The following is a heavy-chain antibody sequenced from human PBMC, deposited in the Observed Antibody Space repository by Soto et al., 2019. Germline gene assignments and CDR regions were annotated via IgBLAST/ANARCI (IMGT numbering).Heavy chain of an antibody. J-gene: IGHJ4*02. Sequence: EVQLVESGGGLVQPGGSLRLSCAGSGFTLSDNYMEWVRQAPGKGLEWVGRTRNKANRYTTEYAASVKGRFTVSRDESMNSLHLQMNSLKTEDTAVYYCVRTSHYGSGTWNFDFWGQGTVVTVSS. CDR1: GFTLSDNY. CDR3: VRTSHYGSGTWNFDF. V-gene: IGHV3-72*01. D-gene: IGHD3-10*01. CDR2: TRNKANRYTT.